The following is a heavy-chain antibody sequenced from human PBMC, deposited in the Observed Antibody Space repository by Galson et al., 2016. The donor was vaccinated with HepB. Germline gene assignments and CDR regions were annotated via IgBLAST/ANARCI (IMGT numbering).Heavy chain of an antibody. CDR3: ARVSFAYYDGMDV. J-gene: IGHJ6*04. Sequence: SVKVSCKASGYSFTRFYIHWVRQAXXQGLEXMGXINPSGSITAYAQKFQDRVTMTSDTSTNTVYIELSSLRSEDTAVYFCARVSFAYYDGMDVWGKGTTVTVSS. V-gene: IGHV1-46*01. CDR1: GYSFTRFY. CDR2: INPSGSIT.